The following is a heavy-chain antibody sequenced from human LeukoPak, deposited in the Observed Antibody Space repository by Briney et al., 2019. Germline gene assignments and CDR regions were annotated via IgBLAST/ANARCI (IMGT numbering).Heavy chain of an antibody. D-gene: IGHD2-15*01. J-gene: IGHJ4*02. CDR1: GYTFTGYY. CDR2: INPNSGGT. V-gene: IGHV1-2*02. CDR3: AREYCSGGSCYPFDY. Sequence: GASVKVSCKASGYTFTGYYMHWVRQAPGQGLEWMGWINPNSGGTNYAQKFQGRVTMTRDTSISTAFMELSRLRPDDTAVYCCAREYCSGGSCYPFDYWGQGTLVTVSS.